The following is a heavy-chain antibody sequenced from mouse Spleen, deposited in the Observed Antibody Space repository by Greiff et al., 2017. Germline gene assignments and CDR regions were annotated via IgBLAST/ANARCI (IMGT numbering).Heavy chain of an antibody. Sequence: EVQLQQSGPGLVKPSQSLSLTCSVTGYSITSGYYWNWIRQFPGNKLEWMGYISYDGSNNYNPSLKNRISITRDTSKNQFFLKLNSVTTEDTATYYCARDYYGSRVMDYWGQGTSVTVSS. CDR3: ARDYYGSRVMDY. J-gene: IGHJ4*01. V-gene: IGHV3-6*02. CDR2: ISYDGSN. D-gene: IGHD1-1*01. CDR1: GYSITSGYY.